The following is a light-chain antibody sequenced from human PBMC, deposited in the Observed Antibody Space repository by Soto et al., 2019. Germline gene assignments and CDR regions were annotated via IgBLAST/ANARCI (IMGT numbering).Light chain of an antibody. V-gene: IGKV3-20*01. CDR2: GAS. J-gene: IGKJ3*01. Sequence: IVLTQSPGTLSLSPGERATLSCGASQSVTNNFLAWYQQKPGQAPRLLIYGASSRPTGVPDRFSASGSGTDFPLTISRLEPGDFAVYYCQQYGTPLFTFGPGTKVDIK. CDR3: QQYGTPLFT. CDR1: QSVTNNF.